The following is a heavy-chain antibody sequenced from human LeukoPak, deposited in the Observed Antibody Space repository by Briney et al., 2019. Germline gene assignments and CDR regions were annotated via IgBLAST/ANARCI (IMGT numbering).Heavy chain of an antibody. CDR2: IYTSGST. V-gene: IGHV4-61*02. CDR3: ARVGSSGVRY. Sequence: SETLSLTCTVSGGSISSSTYYWGWIRQPAGKGLEWIGRIYTSGSTNYNPSLKSRVTISVDTSKNQFSLKLSSVTAADTAVYYCARVGSSGVRYWGQGTLVTVSS. CDR1: GGSISSSTYY. J-gene: IGHJ4*02. D-gene: IGHD6-19*01.